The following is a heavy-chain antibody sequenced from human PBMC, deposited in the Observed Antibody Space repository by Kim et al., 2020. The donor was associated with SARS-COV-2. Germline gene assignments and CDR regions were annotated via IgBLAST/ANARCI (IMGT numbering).Heavy chain of an antibody. J-gene: IGHJ4*02. V-gene: IGHV3-53*01. CDR3: ARDGYDSSGYGTGFDY. CDR1: GFTVSSNY. D-gene: IGHD3-22*01. CDR2: FYSGGST. Sequence: GGSLRLSCAASGFTVSSNYMSWVRQAPGKGLEWVSVFYSGGSTYYADSVKGRFTISRDNSKNTLYLQMNSLRAEDTAVYYCARDGYDSSGYGTGFDYWGQGSLVTVSS.